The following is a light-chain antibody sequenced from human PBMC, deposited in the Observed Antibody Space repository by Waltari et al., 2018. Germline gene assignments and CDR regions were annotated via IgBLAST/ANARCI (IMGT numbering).Light chain of an antibody. CDR3: ASWDGSLGGVI. CDR1: TSTIGNNF. V-gene: IGLV1-47*01. Sequence: QSVLSQPPSASGTPGQGVTISCSGSTSTIGNNFVYWYHQLPGTAPKLLIDRNNQRPSGVPDRFSGSKSGTSASLAISGLRSEDEADYYCASWDGSLGGVIFGGGTKLTVL. CDR2: RNN. J-gene: IGLJ2*01.